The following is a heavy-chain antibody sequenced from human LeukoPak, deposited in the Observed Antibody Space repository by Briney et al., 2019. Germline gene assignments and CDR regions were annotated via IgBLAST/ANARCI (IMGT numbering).Heavy chain of an antibody. J-gene: IGHJ5*02. Sequence: SETLSLTCAVYGGSFSGYYWSWIRQPPGKGLEWIGEINHSGSTNYNPSLKSRVTISVDTPKNQFSLKLSSVTAADTAVYYCARGSPNWFDPWGQGTLVTVSS. CDR1: GGSFSGYY. V-gene: IGHV4-34*01. CDR2: INHSGST. CDR3: ARGSPNWFDP.